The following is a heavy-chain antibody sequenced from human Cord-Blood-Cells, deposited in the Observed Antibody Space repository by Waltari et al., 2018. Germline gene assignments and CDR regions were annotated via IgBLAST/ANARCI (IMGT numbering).Heavy chain of an antibody. J-gene: IGHJ3*02. CDR1: GFTFSSYG. V-gene: IGHV3-30*18. CDR3: AKEAFDI. Sequence: QVQLVESGGGVVQPGRSLRLSCAASGFTFSSYGLHWVRQAPGKGREVVAGILYDGSNKYYADSVKCRFTISRDNSKNTLYLQMNSLRAEDTAMYYWAKEAFDIWGQGTMVTVSS. CDR2: ILYDGSNK.